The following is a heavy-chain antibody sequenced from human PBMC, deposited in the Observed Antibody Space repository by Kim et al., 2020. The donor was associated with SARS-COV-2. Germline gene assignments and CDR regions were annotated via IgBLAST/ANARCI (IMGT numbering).Heavy chain of an antibody. V-gene: IGHV3-49*03. CDR1: GFTFGDYA. Sequence: GGSLRLSCTASGFTFGDYAMSWFRQAPGKGLEWVGFIRSKANGGTTEDSLYVKGRFTISRNDSKSIPKLQMNSLKTEDTAVYYCTRAAAGWVDIWGQGTMVTVSS. CDR3: TRAAAGWVDI. CDR2: IRSKANGGTT. D-gene: IGHD1-26*01. J-gene: IGHJ3*02.